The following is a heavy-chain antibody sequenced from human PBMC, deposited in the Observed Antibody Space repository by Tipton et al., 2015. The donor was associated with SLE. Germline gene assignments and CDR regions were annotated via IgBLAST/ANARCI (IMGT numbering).Heavy chain of an antibody. CDR2: FYYSKTT. CDR3: ARGRDIVVVVAATQKLDWFDP. D-gene: IGHD2-15*01. V-gene: IGHV4-39*01. J-gene: IGHJ5*02. CDR1: GDSISTSNYY. Sequence: TLSLTCTVSGDSISTSNYYWAWIRQPPGKGLEWIGSFYYSKTTYYNPSLKSRVTISVDTSKNQFSLKLNSVSAADTAVYYCARGRDIVVVVAATQKLDWFDPWGQGTLVTVSS.